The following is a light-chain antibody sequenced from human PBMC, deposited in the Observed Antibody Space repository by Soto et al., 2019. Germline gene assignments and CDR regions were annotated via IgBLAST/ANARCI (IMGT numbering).Light chain of an antibody. Sequence: DIQMTQSPSTLSASVGDRVTITCRASQSFSSWLAWYQHKPGKAPKLLIYKASTLKSGVPSRFSGSGSGTEFTLTISSLQPDDFATYYCQHYNSYSEAFGQGTKVDI. V-gene: IGKV1-5*03. CDR3: QHYNSYSEA. CDR1: QSFSSW. J-gene: IGKJ1*01. CDR2: KAS.